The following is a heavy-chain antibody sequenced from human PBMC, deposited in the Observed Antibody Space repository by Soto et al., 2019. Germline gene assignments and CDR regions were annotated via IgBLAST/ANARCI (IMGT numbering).Heavy chain of an antibody. CDR1: GYTFTSYA. Sequence: QVQLVQSGAEVKKPGASVKVSCKASGYTFTSYAMHWVRQAPGQRLEWMGWINAGNGNTKYSQKFQGRVTITRDTSASTAYMELSSLRSEDTAVYYCARGYYDSSGYRPYYFDYWGQGTLVTVSS. J-gene: IGHJ4*02. CDR3: ARGYYDSSGYRPYYFDY. V-gene: IGHV1-3*01. CDR2: INAGNGNT. D-gene: IGHD3-22*01.